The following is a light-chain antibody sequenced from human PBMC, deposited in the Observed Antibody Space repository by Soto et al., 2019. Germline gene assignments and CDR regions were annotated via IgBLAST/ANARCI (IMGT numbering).Light chain of an antibody. J-gene: IGKJ5*01. Sequence: ETVLTQSPATLSLSPGERATLSCRASQSVRSNLAWYQQKPGQAPRLLIYGASTRATGIPARFSGSGSGTEFTLTISSLQSEDFAVYYCQQYNNWPPITFGQGTRLEIK. CDR3: QQYNNWPPIT. CDR2: GAS. CDR1: QSVRSN. V-gene: IGKV3-15*01.